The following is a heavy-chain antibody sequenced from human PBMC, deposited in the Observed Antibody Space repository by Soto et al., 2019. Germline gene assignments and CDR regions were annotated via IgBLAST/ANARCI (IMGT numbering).Heavy chain of an antibody. Sequence: GGSLRLSCAASGFPFSSYSMSWVRQAPGKGLEWVSSIGGSGGATYYADSVKGRFSISRDNSQNTLYLQMHGLRAEDTAVYYCARNPRIIVIPAKNWFDPWGQGTLVTVS. D-gene: IGHD2-2*01. J-gene: IGHJ5*02. V-gene: IGHV3-23*01. CDR3: ARNPRIIVIPAKNWFDP. CDR1: GFPFSSYS. CDR2: IGGSGGAT.